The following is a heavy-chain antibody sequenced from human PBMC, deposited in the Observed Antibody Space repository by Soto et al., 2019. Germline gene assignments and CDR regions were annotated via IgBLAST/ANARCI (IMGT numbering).Heavy chain of an antibody. J-gene: IGHJ4*02. Sequence: QVQLVESGGGVVQPGRSLRLSCAASGFTFSSYAMHWVRQAPGKGLEWVAVISYDGSNKYYADSVKGRFTISRDNSKNTRYLQMNSLRAEDTAVYYCARGKVGIAAAGKLDYWGQGTLVTVSS. CDR2: ISYDGSNK. D-gene: IGHD6-13*01. V-gene: IGHV3-30-3*01. CDR3: ARGKVGIAAAGKLDY. CDR1: GFTFSSYA.